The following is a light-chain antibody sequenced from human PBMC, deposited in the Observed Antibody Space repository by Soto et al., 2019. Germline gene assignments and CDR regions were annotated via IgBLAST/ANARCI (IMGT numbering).Light chain of an antibody. Sequence: QSLLPQTLQASGTTGQRVPTSCSGTSSHIGSNYVSWNRQLPGTAPKLLIYRNNQRPSGFPYRFSGSKSGTSASLAISGLRSEDEADYYCAAWDDSLSGPVFGTGT. V-gene: IGLV1-47*01. CDR3: AAWDDSLSGPV. CDR2: RNN. CDR1: SSHIGSNY. J-gene: IGLJ1*01.